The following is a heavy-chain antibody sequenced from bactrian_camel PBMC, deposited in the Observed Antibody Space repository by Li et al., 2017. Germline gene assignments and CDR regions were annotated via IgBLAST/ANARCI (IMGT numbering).Heavy chain of an antibody. CDR2: IWSPDHST. D-gene: IGHD2*01. Sequence: QVQLVESGGGSVQAGGSLSLSCSMPNFSDNTSCLGWIRQIPGKEREGVALIWSPDHSTYYLDSVKGRFTISLDAAANTLYLQMDSLTPEDTAMYCCAAAPWRRTCYTEAKEPQFNHWGQGTQVTVS. J-gene: IGHJ4*01. CDR3: AAAPWRRTCYTEAKEPQFNH. V-gene: IGHV3S6*01. CDR1: NFSDNTSC.